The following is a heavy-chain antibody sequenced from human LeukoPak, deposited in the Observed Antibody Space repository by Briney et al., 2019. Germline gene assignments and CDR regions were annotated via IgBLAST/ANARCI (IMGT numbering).Heavy chain of an antibody. D-gene: IGHD4-23*01. CDR1: GGTFSSYA. Sequence: SVTVSCKASGGTFSSYAISWVRQAPGQGLEWMGGIIPIFGTANYAQKFQGRVTITADESTSTAYMELSSLRSEDTAVYYCARRNYGGNSLDYWGQGTLVTVSS. J-gene: IGHJ4*02. CDR3: ARRNYGGNSLDY. CDR2: IIPIFGTA. V-gene: IGHV1-69*13.